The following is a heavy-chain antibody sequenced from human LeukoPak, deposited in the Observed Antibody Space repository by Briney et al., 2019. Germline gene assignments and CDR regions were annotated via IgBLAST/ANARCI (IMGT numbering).Heavy chain of an antibody. CDR3: AKGSDADMGWEGEKAS. D-gene: IGHD1-26*01. Sequence: PGGSLRLSCAASGFTFSTYGMHWVRQAPGKGLEWVAFIRYDASNKYYADSVKGRFTISRDNSKNTLYLQMNSLRAEDTAVYYCAKGSDADMGWEGEKASWGQGTLVTVSS. CDR1: GFTFSTYG. J-gene: IGHJ4*02. CDR2: IRYDASNK. V-gene: IGHV3-30*02.